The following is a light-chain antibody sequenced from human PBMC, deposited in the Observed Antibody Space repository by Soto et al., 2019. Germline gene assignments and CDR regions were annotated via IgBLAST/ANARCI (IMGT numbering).Light chain of an antibody. V-gene: IGKV3-20*01. CDR2: DAS. Sequence: EFLFTQSPGTLSLSPGERGTLSCRASQTVRNNYLAWYQQKPGQPPRLLIYDASSRATGIPDRFSGGGSGTDFTLTISSLEPEDFAVYYRQQFSSYPLTFGGGTKVDIK. CDR3: QQFSSYPLT. CDR1: QTVRNNY. J-gene: IGKJ4*01.